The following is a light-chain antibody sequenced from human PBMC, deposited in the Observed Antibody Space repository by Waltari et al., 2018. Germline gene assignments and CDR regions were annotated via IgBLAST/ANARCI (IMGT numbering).Light chain of an antibody. Sequence: QSALTQPASVPGSPGQSITIPCTGTSSHVGEYNLVPWYQQHAGQVPKLIIYEVNKRPSGFSTRFSGSRSGNTASLTISGLQAEDEATYFCCSYAGTTSWLFGGGTKVTVL. CDR2: EVN. CDR3: CSYAGTTSWL. CDR1: SSHVGEYNL. J-gene: IGLJ3*02. V-gene: IGLV2-23*02.